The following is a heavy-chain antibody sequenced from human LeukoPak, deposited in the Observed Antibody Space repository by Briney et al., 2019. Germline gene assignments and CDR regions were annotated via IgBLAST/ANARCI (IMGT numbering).Heavy chain of an antibody. Sequence: TSETLSLTCTVSGGSISSYYWSWIRQPPGKGLEWIGYIYYSGSTNYNPSLKSRVTISVDTSKNQFSLKLSSVTAADTAVYYCARGIRDTGSYRAYYGMDVWGQGTTVTVSS. J-gene: IGHJ6*02. CDR3: ARGIRDTGSYRAYYGMDV. D-gene: IGHD3-10*01. V-gene: IGHV4-59*12. CDR2: IYYSGST. CDR1: GGSISSYY.